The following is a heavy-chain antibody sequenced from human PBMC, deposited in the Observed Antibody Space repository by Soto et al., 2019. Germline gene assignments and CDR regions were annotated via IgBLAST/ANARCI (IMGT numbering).Heavy chain of an antibody. J-gene: IGHJ4*02. CDR1: GFTFSSYA. CDR3: AKAFGREYQLLFRSGYGPGLGFDY. V-gene: IGHV3-23*01. CDR2: ISGSGGST. D-gene: IGHD2-2*01. Sequence: EVQLLESGGGLVQPGGSLRLSCAASGFTFSSYAMSWVRQAPGKGLEWVSAISGSGGSTYYADSVKGRFTISRDNSKNTLYLQMNSLRAEDTAVYYCAKAFGREYQLLFRSGYGPGLGFDYWGQGTLVTVSS.